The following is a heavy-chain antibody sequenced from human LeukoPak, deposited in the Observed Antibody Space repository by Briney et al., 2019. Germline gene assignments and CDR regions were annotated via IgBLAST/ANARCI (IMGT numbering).Heavy chain of an antibody. V-gene: IGHV1-18*04. Sequence: ASVKVSCKASGYTFTGYYIHWVRQAPGQGLEWMGWINPNTGDTNYAQKLQGRVTMTTDTSTSTAYMELGSLRSDDTAVYYCARDFMITFGGVIVFDYWGQGTLVTVSS. CDR2: INPNTGDT. CDR3: ARDFMITFGGVIVFDY. CDR1: GYTFTGYY. J-gene: IGHJ4*02. D-gene: IGHD3-16*02.